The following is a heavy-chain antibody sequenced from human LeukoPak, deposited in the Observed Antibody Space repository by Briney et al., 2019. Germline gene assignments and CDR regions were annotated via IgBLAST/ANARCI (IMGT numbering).Heavy chain of an antibody. Sequence: SETLSLTCAVYGESFSGYYWNWIRQPPGKGLEWIGEVNHSGSTNYNPSLKSRVTISADTSKNQFSLRLSSVTAADTAVYYCARDLYSSRTNDAFVIWGQGTMLTISS. J-gene: IGHJ3*02. CDR1: GESFSGYY. CDR3: ARDLYSSRTNDAFVI. V-gene: IGHV4-34*01. D-gene: IGHD6-13*01. CDR2: VNHSGST.